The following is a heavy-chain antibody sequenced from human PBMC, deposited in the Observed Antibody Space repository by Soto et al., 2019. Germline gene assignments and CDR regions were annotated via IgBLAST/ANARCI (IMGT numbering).Heavy chain of an antibody. V-gene: IGHV3-7*01. CDR2: IKQDGSEK. J-gene: IGHJ5*02. CDR1: GFTFSSYW. Sequence: EVQLVESGGGLVQPGGSLRLSCAASGFTFSSYWMSWVRQAPGKGLEWVANIKQDGSEKYYVDSVKVRFTISRDNAKNSLYLQMNSLRAEDTAVYYCAREDIVVVPAAIDPWGQGTLVTVSS. D-gene: IGHD2-2*01. CDR3: AREDIVVVPAAIDP.